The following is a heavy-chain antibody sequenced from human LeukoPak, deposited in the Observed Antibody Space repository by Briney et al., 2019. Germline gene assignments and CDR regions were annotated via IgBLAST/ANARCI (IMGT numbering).Heavy chain of an antibody. D-gene: IGHD4-17*01. CDR3: ASNDYGDYESPFDY. J-gene: IGHJ4*02. V-gene: IGHV3-30-3*01. CDR2: ISYDGSNK. Sequence: PGGSLRLSCAASGFTFSSYAMHWVRQAPGKGLEWVAVISYDGSNKYYADSVKGRFTISRDNSKNTLYLQMNSLRAEDTAVYYCASNDYGDYESPFDYWGQGTLVTVSS. CDR1: GFTFSSYA.